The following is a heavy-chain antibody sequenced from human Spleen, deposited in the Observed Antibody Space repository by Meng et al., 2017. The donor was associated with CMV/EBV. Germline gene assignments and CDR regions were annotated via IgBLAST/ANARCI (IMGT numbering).Heavy chain of an antibody. CDR2: MYYSGTT. J-gene: IGHJ4*02. D-gene: IGHD2-2*01. V-gene: IGHV4-39*07. CDR1: GGSISSSSYY. CDR3: ARGLPDYCSSTSCRGFDY. Sequence: SETLSLTCTVSGGSISSSSYYWGWIRQPPGKGLEWIGSMYYSGTTYYNPSLKSRVTMSVDTSKSQFSLKLSSVTAADTAVYYCARGLPDYCSSTSCRGFDYWGQGTLVTVSS.